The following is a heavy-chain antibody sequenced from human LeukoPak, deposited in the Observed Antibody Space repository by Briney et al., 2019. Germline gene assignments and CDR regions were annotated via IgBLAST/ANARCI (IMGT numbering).Heavy chain of an antibody. D-gene: IGHD3-3*01. Sequence: SETLSLTCDVYGGSFRGYYWSWIRQPPGKGLEWIGEINRSGSTNYNPSLKSRVTISVDTSKNQFSLKLSSVTAADTAVYYCARGEEYDSGFDPWGQGTLVTVSS. CDR1: GGSFRGYY. CDR2: INRSGST. V-gene: IGHV4-34*01. J-gene: IGHJ5*02. CDR3: ARGEEYDSGFDP.